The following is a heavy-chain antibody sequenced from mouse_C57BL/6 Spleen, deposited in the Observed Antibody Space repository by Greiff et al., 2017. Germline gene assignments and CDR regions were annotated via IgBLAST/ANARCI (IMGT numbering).Heavy chain of an antibody. D-gene: IGHD3-3*01. CDR1: GFSLTSYG. CDR2: IWRGGST. V-gene: IGHV2-2*01. Sequence: QVQLQQSGPGLVQPSQSLSITCTVSGFSLTSYGVHWVRQSPGKGLEWLGVIWRGGSTDYNAAFISRLSISKDNSKSQVFFKMNRLQADDTAIYYCARKGLALMDYWGQGTSVTVSS. CDR3: ARKGLALMDY. J-gene: IGHJ4*01.